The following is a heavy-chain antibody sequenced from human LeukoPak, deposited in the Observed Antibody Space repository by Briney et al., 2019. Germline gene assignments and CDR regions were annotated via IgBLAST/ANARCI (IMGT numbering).Heavy chain of an antibody. Sequence: GESLKISCKGSGYSFTSYWIGWVRQMPGKGLEWMGIIYPGDSDTRYSPSFQGQVTISADKSISTAYLQWSSLKASDTAMYYCARQREPYQLLSNWFDPWGQGTLVTVSS. CDR1: GYSFTSYW. V-gene: IGHV5-51*01. D-gene: IGHD2-2*01. CDR3: ARQREPYQLLSNWFDP. CDR2: IYPGDSDT. J-gene: IGHJ5*02.